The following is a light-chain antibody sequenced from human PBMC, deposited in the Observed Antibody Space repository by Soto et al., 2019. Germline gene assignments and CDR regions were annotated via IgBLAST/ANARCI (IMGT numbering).Light chain of an antibody. Sequence: QSVLTQPASVSGSPGQSITISCTGTSSDVGGYNYVSWCQQHPGKAPKLMIYDVSKRPSGVSNRFSGSKSGNTASLTISGLQAEDVADYYCSSYTSSSTLVVFGTGTKLTVL. CDR2: DVS. CDR3: SSYTSSSTLVV. V-gene: IGLV2-14*01. J-gene: IGLJ1*01. CDR1: SSDVGGYNY.